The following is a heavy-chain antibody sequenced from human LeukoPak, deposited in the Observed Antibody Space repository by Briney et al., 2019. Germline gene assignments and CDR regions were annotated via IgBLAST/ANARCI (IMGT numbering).Heavy chain of an antibody. V-gene: IGHV1-8*03. J-gene: IGHJ4*02. CDR3: ATGTRSLGFLEWLSGGLDY. CDR1: GYTFTSYD. D-gene: IGHD3-3*01. CDR2: MNPNSGNT. Sequence: ASVKVSCKASGYTFTSYDINWVRQATGQGLEWMGWMNPNSGNTGYAQKFQGRVTITRNTSISTAYMELSSLRSEDTAVYYCATGTRSLGFLEWLSGGLDYWGQGTLVTVSS.